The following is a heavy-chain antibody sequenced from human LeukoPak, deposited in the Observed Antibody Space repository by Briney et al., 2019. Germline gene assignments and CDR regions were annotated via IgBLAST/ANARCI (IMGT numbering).Heavy chain of an antibody. D-gene: IGHD6-19*01. Sequence: PGGSLRLSCAASGFTFSSYEMNWVRQAPGKGLEWVSYISSSGSTIYYADSVKGRFTISRDNAKNSLYLQMNSLRAEDTAVYYCARDGGGWEPYYYYYGMDVWGQGTTVTVSS. CDR1: GFTFSSYE. CDR2: ISSSGSTI. CDR3: ARDGGGWEPYYYYYGMDV. V-gene: IGHV3-48*03. J-gene: IGHJ6*02.